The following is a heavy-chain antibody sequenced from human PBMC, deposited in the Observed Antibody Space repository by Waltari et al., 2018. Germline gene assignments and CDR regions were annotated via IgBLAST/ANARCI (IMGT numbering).Heavy chain of an antibody. Sequence: EVRLVESGGGLMHPGGSLRLSCAVSGINVATHYMGWVRQTQRKGLEWVEVIYKNDNTYYGDLVEDRFTISRDPSTNTLFLQMNRLIAADTATYYCARIKRHRSSWYNGLGEYFDYWGQGALVTVSS. CDR2: IYKNDNT. D-gene: IGHD6-13*01. CDR3: ARIKRHRSSWYNGLGEYFDY. V-gene: IGHV3-53*01. J-gene: IGHJ4*02. CDR1: GINVATHY.